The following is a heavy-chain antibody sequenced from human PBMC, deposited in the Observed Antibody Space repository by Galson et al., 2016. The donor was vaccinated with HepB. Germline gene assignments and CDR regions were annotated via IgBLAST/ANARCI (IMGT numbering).Heavy chain of an antibody. J-gene: IGHJ4*02. V-gene: IGHV3-23*01. CDR2: INGGTRNT. CDR1: EVSLTNNA. Sequence: SLRLSCAASEVSLTNNAMSWIRQAPGKGLEWVSTINGGTRNTYYADSVKGRFTISRENAGNSFYLQMNLLRPEDTAVYFCTRTRPYNYDTRIFDFWGQGTQVTVSS. D-gene: IGHD5-24*01. CDR3: TRTRPYNYDTRIFDF.